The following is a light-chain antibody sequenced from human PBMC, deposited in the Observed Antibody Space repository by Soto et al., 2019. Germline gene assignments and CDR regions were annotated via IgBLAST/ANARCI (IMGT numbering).Light chain of an antibody. CDR2: SNN. CDR1: SSNIGSNT. J-gene: IGLJ1*01. CDR3: AAWDDSLNGFYV. Sequence: QSVLTQPPSASGTPWQRVTISCSGSSSNIGSNTVNWYQQLPGTAPKLLIYSNNQRPSGVPDRFSGSKSGTSASLAISGLQSEDEADYYCAAWDDSLNGFYVFGTGTRSPS. V-gene: IGLV1-44*01.